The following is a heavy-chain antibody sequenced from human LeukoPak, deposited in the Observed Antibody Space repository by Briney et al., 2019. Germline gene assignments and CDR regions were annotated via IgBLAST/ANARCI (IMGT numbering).Heavy chain of an antibody. V-gene: IGHV3-23*01. Sequence: GGSLRLSCAASGFTFSSCAMTWVRQAPGKGLEWVSTISSGSGGSTYYADSVKGRFTMTRDNSKNTLYLQMNTLRAEDTAVYYCAKGNAAGGSTWRNGFDCWGQGTLVTVSS. CDR1: GFTFSSCA. CDR3: AKGNAAGGSTWRNGFDC. D-gene: IGHD6-13*01. CDR2: ISSGSGGST. J-gene: IGHJ4*02.